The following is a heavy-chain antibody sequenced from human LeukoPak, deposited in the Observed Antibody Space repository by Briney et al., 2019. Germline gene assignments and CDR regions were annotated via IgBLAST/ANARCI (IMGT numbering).Heavy chain of an antibody. CDR2: INHSGST. J-gene: IGHJ3*02. CDR1: GGSFSGYY. Sequence: SETLSLTCAVYGGSFSGYYWSWIRQPPGKGLEWIGEINHSGSTNYNPALKRRVTISVGTSKNQFSLKLSSVTAADTAVYYCARHPYYYGSGSYYTGVSFDIWGQGKMVTVSS. V-gene: IGHV4-34*01. D-gene: IGHD3-10*01. CDR3: ARHPYYYGSGSYYTGVSFDI.